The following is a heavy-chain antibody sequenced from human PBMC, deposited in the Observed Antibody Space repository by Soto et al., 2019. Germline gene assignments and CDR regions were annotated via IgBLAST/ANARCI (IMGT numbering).Heavy chain of an antibody. J-gene: IGHJ5*02. CDR2: IYYSGST. CDR1: GGSISSSSYY. V-gene: IGHV4-39*07. D-gene: IGHD6-19*01. Sequence: SETLSLTCTVSGGSISSSSYYWGWIRQPPGKGLEWIGSIYYSGSTYYNPSLKSRVTISVDTSKNQFSLKLSSVTAADTAVYYCARVLGGWHQNWFDPWGQGTLVTVSS. CDR3: ARVLGGWHQNWFDP.